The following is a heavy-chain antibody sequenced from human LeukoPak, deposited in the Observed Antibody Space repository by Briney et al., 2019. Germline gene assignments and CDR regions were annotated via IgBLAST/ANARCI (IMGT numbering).Heavy chain of an antibody. CDR1: GYIFSGYY. CDR2: INPNSGGA. Sequence: GASVKVSCKASGYIFSGYYMHWLRQAPGQGLEWMGWINPNSGGADYAQKFQGRVNMTRDTAISTAYMELSRLRSDDTAVYYCARDPIYYYDSSGYDYWGQGTLVTVSS. D-gene: IGHD3-22*01. CDR3: ARDPIYYYDSSGYDY. J-gene: IGHJ4*02. V-gene: IGHV1-2*02.